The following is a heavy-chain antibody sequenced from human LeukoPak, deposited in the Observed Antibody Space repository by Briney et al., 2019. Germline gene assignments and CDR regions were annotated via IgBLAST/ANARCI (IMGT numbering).Heavy chain of an antibody. D-gene: IGHD4-11*01. CDR2: IYHSGST. J-gene: IGHJ4*02. CDR1: GYSISSGYY. V-gene: IGHV4-38-2*01. CDR3: ARAYSKLDY. Sequence: SETLSLTCAVSGYSISSGYYWGWIQQPPGKGVEWIGSIYHSGSTYYNPSLKSRVTISVDTSKNQFSLKLSSVTAAETAVYYCARAYSKLDYWGQGTLVTVSS.